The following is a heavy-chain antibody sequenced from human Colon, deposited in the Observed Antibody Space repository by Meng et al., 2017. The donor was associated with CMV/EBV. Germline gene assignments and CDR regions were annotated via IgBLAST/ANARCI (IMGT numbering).Heavy chain of an antibody. Sequence: SETLSLTCNVSGGSISTYYWTWIRQSPGKGLEWIGNIYYTGSVKYNPSLKSRLTISVDTAKNQFSLKLSSVTAADTAIYFCARADPSIAMYYFDYWDPGTLVTVSS. CDR3: ARADPSIAMYYFDY. CDR1: GGSISTYY. V-gene: IGHV4-59*13. CDR2: IYYTGSV. D-gene: IGHD3-16*01. J-gene: IGHJ4*02.